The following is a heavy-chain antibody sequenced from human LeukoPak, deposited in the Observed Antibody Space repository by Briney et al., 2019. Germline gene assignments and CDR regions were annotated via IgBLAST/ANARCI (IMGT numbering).Heavy chain of an antibody. V-gene: IGHV3-30*18. J-gene: IGHJ4*02. Sequence: GRSLRLSCAASGLTFSSYAMHWVRQSLGKGLEWVAVMSYDGFNKYYADSVKGRFTISRDNSKNTLDLQMNSLRAEDTAVYYCAKTKGYSYGYYFDYWGQGTLVSVSS. CDR1: GLTFSSYA. D-gene: IGHD5-18*01. CDR2: MSYDGFNK. CDR3: AKTKGYSYGYYFDY.